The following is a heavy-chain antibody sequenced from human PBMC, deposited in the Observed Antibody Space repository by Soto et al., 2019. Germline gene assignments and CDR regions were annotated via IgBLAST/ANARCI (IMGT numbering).Heavy chain of an antibody. CDR3: AKDQRGSGSTVVY. CDR1: GFTFSSYG. J-gene: IGHJ4*02. V-gene: IGHV3-30*18. CDR2: ISYDGSNK. Sequence: PGGSLRLSCAASGFTFSSYGMHWVRQAPGKGLEWVAVISYDGSNKYYADSVKGRFTISRDNSKNTLYLQMNSLRAEDTAVYYCAKDQRGSGSTVVYWGQGTLVTVSS. D-gene: IGHD3-10*01.